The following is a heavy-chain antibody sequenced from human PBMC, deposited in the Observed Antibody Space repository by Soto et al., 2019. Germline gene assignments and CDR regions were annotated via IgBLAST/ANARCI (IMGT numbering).Heavy chain of an antibody. CDR3: AKDDKYYDSSIDYFDY. V-gene: IGHV3-30*18. D-gene: IGHD3-22*01. J-gene: IGHJ4*02. Sequence: GGSLRLSCAASGFTFSSYGMHWVRQAPGKGLEWVAVISYDGSNKYYADSVKGRFTISRDNSKNTLYLQMNSLRAEDTAVYYCAKDDKYYDSSIDYFDYWGQGTLVTVSS. CDR1: GFTFSSYG. CDR2: ISYDGSNK.